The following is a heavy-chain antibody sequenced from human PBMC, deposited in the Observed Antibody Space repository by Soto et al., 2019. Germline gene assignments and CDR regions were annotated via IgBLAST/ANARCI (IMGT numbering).Heavy chain of an antibody. J-gene: IGHJ6*02. CDR1: GFTFSSYA. CDR2: ISYDGSNK. Sequence: GGSLRLSCAASGFTFSSYAMHWVRQAPGKGLEWVAVISYDGSNKYYADSVKGRFTISRDNSKNTLYLQMNSLRAEDTAVYYCAREYYYYGMDVWGQGTTVTVSS. CDR3: AREYYYYGMDV. V-gene: IGHV3-30-3*01.